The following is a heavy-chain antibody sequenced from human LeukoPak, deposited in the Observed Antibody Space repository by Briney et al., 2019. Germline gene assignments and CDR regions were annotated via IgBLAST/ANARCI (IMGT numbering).Heavy chain of an antibody. CDR3: AKDSGGYFDY. Sequence: GGSLRLSCAASGFTFSSYTMHWVRQAPGKGLEWVSLISWDGGSTYYADSVKGRFTISRDNSKNSLYLQMNSLRTEDTALYYCAKDSGGYFDYWGQGTLVTVSS. CDR2: ISWDGGST. V-gene: IGHV3-43*01. J-gene: IGHJ4*02. CDR1: GFTFSSYT.